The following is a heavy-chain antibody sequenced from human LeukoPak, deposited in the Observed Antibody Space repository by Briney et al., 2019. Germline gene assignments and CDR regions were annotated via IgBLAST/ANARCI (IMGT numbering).Heavy chain of an antibody. V-gene: IGHV3-21*01. CDR1: GFTVSSYS. CDR2: ISSTSNYI. Sequence: GGSLRLSCAASGFTVSSYSMNWVRQAPGKGLEWVSSISSTSNYIYYADSVKGRFTISRDNAKTSLYLQMNSLRAEDTAVYYCARDDRYSYGYSQSGHFDYWGQGILVTVSS. J-gene: IGHJ4*02. CDR3: ARDDRYSYGYSQSGHFDY. D-gene: IGHD5-18*01.